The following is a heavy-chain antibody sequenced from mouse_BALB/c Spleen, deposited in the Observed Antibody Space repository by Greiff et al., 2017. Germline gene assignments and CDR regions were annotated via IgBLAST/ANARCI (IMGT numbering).Heavy chain of an antibody. CDR3: AMAGGRGNYAMDY. CDR2: ISSGSSTI. V-gene: IGHV5-17*02. D-gene: IGHD3-1*01. J-gene: IGHJ4*01. CDR1: GFTFSSFG. Sequence: EVNVVESGGGLVQPGGSRKLSCAASGFTFSSFGMHWVRQAPEKGLEWVAYISSGSSTIYYADTVKGRFTISRDNPKNTLFLQMTSLRSEDTAMYYCAMAGGRGNYAMDYWGQGTSVTVSS.